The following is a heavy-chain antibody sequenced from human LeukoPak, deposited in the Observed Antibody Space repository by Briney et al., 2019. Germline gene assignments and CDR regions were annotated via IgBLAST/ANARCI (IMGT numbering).Heavy chain of an antibody. Sequence: PSETLSLTCTVSGGSISSSSHYWGWIRQPPGKGLEWIGSIYYSGSTYYNPSLKSRVTISVDTSKNQFSLKLSSVTAAGTAVYYCARGSDTAFLAFDIWGQGTMVTVSS. J-gene: IGHJ3*02. CDR3: ARGSDTAFLAFDI. CDR1: GGSISSSSHY. CDR2: IYYSGST. V-gene: IGHV4-39*01. D-gene: IGHD5-18*01.